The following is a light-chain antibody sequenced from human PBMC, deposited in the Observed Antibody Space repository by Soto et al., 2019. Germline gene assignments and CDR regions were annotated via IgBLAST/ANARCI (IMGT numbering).Light chain of an antibody. CDR1: SSNIGRNY. V-gene: IGLV1-51*01. Sequence: QSVLTQPPSVSPAPGQKVTISCSGSSSNIGRNYVSWYQHLPGTAPKLLIYDNDKRPSGIPDRFSGSKSGTSATLGITGLQTGDEADYYCGAWDNSLSVVVFGGGTKLTVL. J-gene: IGLJ2*01. CDR3: GAWDNSLSVVV. CDR2: DND.